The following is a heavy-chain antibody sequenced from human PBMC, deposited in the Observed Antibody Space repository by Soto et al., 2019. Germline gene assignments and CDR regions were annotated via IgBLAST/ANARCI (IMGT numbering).Heavy chain of an antibody. CDR2: ISGSGGST. J-gene: IGHJ5*02. V-gene: IGHV3-23*01. CDR1: GFTFSSYA. Sequence: GGSLRLSCAASGFTFSSYAMSCVRQAPGKGLEWVSAISGSGGSTYYEDSVKGRFTISRDNSKDTLYLQMNSLRAEATTVYYCAKGRGGISVAGTWFKPWGQGTQVTVAS. CDR3: AKGRGGISVAGTWFKP. D-gene: IGHD6-19*01.